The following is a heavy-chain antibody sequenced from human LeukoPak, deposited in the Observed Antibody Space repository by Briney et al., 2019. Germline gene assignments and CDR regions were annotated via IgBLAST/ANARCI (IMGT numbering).Heavy chain of an antibody. Sequence: GASVNVSCTASGGTFSSYAISWVRQAPGQGLEWMGGIIPIFGTANYAQKFQGRVTITTDESTSTAYMELSSLRSEDTAVYYCARASRGSYYYYYMDVWGKGTTVTVSS. D-gene: IGHD3-16*01. CDR2: IIPIFGTA. J-gene: IGHJ6*03. CDR3: ARASRGSYYYYYMDV. V-gene: IGHV1-69*05. CDR1: GGTFSSYA.